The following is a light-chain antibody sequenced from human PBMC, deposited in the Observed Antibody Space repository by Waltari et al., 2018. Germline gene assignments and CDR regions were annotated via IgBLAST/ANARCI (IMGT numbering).Light chain of an antibody. Sequence: QSALTQPRSVSGSPGQSVTISCTGTSRDVGGYNYVSWYPQHPRKAPKLMIYDVSKRPSGVPDRVSGYKSGNTASLPISGLQAEDEADYYCCSYAGSYTVFGGGTKLTVL. V-gene: IGLV2-11*01. CDR3: CSYAGSYTV. CDR2: DVS. CDR1: SRDVGGYNY. J-gene: IGLJ2*01.